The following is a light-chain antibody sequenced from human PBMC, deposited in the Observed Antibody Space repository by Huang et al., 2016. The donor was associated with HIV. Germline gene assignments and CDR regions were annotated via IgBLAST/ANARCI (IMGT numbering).Light chain of an antibody. CDR3: QQYDNLPT. CDR1: QDINNY. J-gene: IGKJ5*01. V-gene: IGKV1-33*01. CDR2: DAS. Sequence: DIQLTQSPSSLSASVGDRVTITCQASQDINNYLNCDQQKPGKAPKLLIYDASSLETGVPSRFSGSGSGTDFTFTISSLQPEDIATYYRQQYDNLPTFGQGRDWKLN.